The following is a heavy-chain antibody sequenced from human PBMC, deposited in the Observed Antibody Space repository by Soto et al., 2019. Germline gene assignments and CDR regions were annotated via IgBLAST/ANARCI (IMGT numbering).Heavy chain of an antibody. CDR2: ISSNSAYI. CDR1: GFTFRSFT. Sequence: GGSLRLSCAASGFTFRSFTMNWVRQAPGKGLEWVSTISSNSAYIYYTDALRGRFTISRDNAKNSLHLQMNSLRAEDTAVYYCTRGASRDSSARGRFDPWGPGTLVTVSS. CDR3: TRGASRDSSARGRFDP. D-gene: IGHD6-13*01. V-gene: IGHV3-21*01. J-gene: IGHJ5*02.